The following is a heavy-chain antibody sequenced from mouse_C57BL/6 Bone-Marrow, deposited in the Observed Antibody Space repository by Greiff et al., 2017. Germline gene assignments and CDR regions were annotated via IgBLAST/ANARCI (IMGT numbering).Heavy chain of an antibody. J-gene: IGHJ2*01. Sequence: EVQLLESGPGLVKPSPSLSLSCSVTGYSITSGYYWYWIRKFPGDNLELMGYISYDGSTNYNPSLKNRISITRDTSKNQFFLKLKAVTTEDTATYYCARAHNYLPDYWGQGTTLTVSS. CDR3: ARAHNYLPDY. CDR1: GYSITSGYY. CDR2: ISYDGST. D-gene: IGHD1-3*01. V-gene: IGHV3-6*01.